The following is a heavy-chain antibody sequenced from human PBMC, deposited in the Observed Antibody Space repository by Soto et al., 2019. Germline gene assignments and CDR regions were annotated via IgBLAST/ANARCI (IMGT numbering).Heavy chain of an antibody. CDR2: IHYSGTT. Sequence: SETLSLTCTVSGTSISSYYWSWIRQPPGKGLEWIANIHYSGTTNYNPSLASRVTLPVDTSKNQFCLKMTSVTAADRAMYFCARDNSYAIDYWGRGTLVTVSS. V-gene: IGHV4-59*01. J-gene: IGHJ4*02. CDR1: GTSISSYY. D-gene: IGHD2-8*01. CDR3: ARDNSYAIDY.